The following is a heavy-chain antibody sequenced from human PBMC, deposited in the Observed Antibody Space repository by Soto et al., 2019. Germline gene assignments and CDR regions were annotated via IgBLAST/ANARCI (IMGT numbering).Heavy chain of an antibody. CDR3: ATLLFLEWLPRPKKYYFDY. J-gene: IGHJ4*02. D-gene: IGHD3-3*01. CDR2: FDPEDGET. CDR1: GYTLTELS. V-gene: IGHV1-24*01. Sequence: QVQLVQSGAEVKKPGASVKVSCKVSGYTLTELSMHWVRQAPGKGLEWMGGFDPEDGETIYAQKFQGRVTMTEDTSTDTAYIELSSLRSEDTAVYYCATLLFLEWLPRPKKYYFDYWGQGTLVTVSS.